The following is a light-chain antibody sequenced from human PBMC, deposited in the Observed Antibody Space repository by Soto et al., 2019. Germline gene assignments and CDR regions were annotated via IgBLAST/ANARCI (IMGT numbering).Light chain of an antibody. CDR3: QQRSNWPPT. CDR1: QSVSSY. Sequence: EIVLTQSPATLSFSPGERATLSCRASQSVSSYLAWYQQKSGQAPRLLIFDASNRATGIPARFSGSGSGTDFTLTISSLEPEDFAVYYCQQRSNWPPTFGGGTKVEIK. V-gene: IGKV3-11*01. J-gene: IGKJ4*01. CDR2: DAS.